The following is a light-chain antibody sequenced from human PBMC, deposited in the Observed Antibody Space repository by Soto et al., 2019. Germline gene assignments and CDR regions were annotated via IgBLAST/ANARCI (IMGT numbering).Light chain of an antibody. CDR1: SSDVGGYNY. CDR2: EVT. J-gene: IGLJ2*01. CDR3: SSYTTRSTTV. V-gene: IGLV2-14*01. Sequence: QSVLTQPASVSGSPGQSITISCTGTSSDVGGYNYVSWYQQHPGKAPKLMIYEVTNRPSGVPNRFSGSKSGNTASLTISGLQAEDEADYFCSSYTTRSTTVFGGGTKLTVL.